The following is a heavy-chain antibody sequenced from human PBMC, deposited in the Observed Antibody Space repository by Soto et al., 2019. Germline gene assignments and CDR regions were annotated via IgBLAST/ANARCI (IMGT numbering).Heavy chain of an antibody. V-gene: IGHV3-30*18. J-gene: IGHJ4*02. CDR1: GFTFSSYG. CDR2: ISYDGSNK. D-gene: IGHD6-19*01. Sequence: GGSLRLSCAASGFTFSSYGMHWVRQAPGKGLEWVAVISYDGSNKYYADSVKGRFTISRDNSKNTLYLQMNSLRAEDTAVYYCAKDTNIAVAGTRVFDYWGQGTLVTVSS. CDR3: AKDTNIAVAGTRVFDY.